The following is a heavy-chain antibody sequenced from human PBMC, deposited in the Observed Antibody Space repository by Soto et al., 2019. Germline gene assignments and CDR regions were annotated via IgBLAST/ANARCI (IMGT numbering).Heavy chain of an antibody. V-gene: IGHV4-34*01. J-gene: IGHJ6*02. CDR2: INHSGST. CDR1: GGSFSGYY. CDR3: ARVSAAGIGPYYYYYYGMDV. D-gene: IGHD6-13*01. Sequence: SETLSLTCAVYGGSFSGYYLSWIRQPPGKGLEWIGEINHSGSTNYNPSLKSRVTISVDTSKNQFSLKLRSVTAADTAVYYCARVSAAGIGPYYYYYYGMDVWGQGTTVTVSS.